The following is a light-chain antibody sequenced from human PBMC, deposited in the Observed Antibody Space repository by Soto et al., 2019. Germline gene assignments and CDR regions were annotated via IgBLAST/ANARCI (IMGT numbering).Light chain of an antibody. V-gene: IGKV1-5*03. CDR1: QTISSC. CDR3: QHYNSYSEA. Sequence: DIQMTQSPSTLPGSLGDRVTITCRASQTISSCFAWYQQKPGKAPKLLIYNASTLKSGVPSRFRGSGSGTEFTLTISSLQPDDFATYYCQHYNSYSEAFGQGTKVDIK. J-gene: IGKJ1*01. CDR2: NAS.